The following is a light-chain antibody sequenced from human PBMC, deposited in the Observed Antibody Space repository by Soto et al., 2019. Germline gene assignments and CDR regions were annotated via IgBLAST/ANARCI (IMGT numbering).Light chain of an antibody. CDR2: DVN. CDR3: SSYSGSSTLVV. V-gene: IGLV2-14*03. Sequence: QAASVSGSPGQSIAISCTGTSSDVGGYKYVSWYQQHPGKAPKLMLYDVNSRPSGVSDRFSGSKSGNTASLTISGLQAEDEADYYCSSYSGSSTLVVFGGGTQLTVL. CDR1: SSDVGGYKY. J-gene: IGLJ2*01.